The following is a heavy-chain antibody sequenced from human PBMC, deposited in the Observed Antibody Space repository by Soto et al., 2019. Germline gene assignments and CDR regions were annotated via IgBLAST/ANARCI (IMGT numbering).Heavy chain of an antibody. D-gene: IGHD2-15*01. CDR1: GFTFSSYG. CDR3: AKDLGYCSGGSCYPYYYYGMDV. Sequence: GGSLRLSCVASGFTFSSYGMHWVRQAPGKGLEWVAVISYDGSNKYYADSVKGRFTISRDNSKNTLYLQMNSLRAEDTAVYYCAKDLGYCSGGSCYPYYYYGMDVWGQGTTVTVSS. J-gene: IGHJ6*02. V-gene: IGHV3-30*18. CDR2: ISYDGSNK.